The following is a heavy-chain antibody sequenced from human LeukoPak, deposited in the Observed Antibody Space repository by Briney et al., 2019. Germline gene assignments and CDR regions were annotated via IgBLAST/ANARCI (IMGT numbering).Heavy chain of an antibody. Sequence: SETLSLTCTVSGGSISSYYWSWIRQPPGKGLEWIGYIYYSGSTNYNPSLKSRVTTSVDTSKNQFSLKLSSVTAADTAVYYCARETYYYDSSGYYLYYFDYWGQGTLVTVSS. CDR2: IYYSGST. D-gene: IGHD3-22*01. J-gene: IGHJ4*02. V-gene: IGHV4-59*01. CDR3: ARETYYYDSSGYYLYYFDY. CDR1: GGSISSYY.